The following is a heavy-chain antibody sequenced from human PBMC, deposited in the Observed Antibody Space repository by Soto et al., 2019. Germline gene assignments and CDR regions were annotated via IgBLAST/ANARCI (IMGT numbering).Heavy chain of an antibody. Sequence: QITLNESGPTVVRPTETLTLTCRFSGFSLTTSGVGVGWIRQSPGKAPEWLALIYWDDDKRYMASLKGRLTINKDTSKNQVVLTVSDLDPTDTATYYCAHRVLRTVFGLVTTTAIYFDFWGQGTPVAVSS. CDR1: GFSLTTSGVG. V-gene: IGHV2-5*02. D-gene: IGHD3-3*01. CDR2: IYWDDDK. J-gene: IGHJ4*02. CDR3: AHRVLRTVFGLVTTTAIYFDF.